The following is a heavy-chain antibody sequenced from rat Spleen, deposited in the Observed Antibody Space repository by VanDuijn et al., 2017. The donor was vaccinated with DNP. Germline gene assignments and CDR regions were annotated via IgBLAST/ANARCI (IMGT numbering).Heavy chain of an antibody. CDR2: IRFDGGST. CDR3: ARHVLPLRVWDY. CDR1: GFTFSDYY. Sequence: EVQLVESGGGLMQPGRSLKLSCAASGFTFSDYYMAWVRQAPTKGLEWVAYIRFDGGSTYYGDSVKGRFTISRDNAKSTLFLQMNSLRSEDMATYYCARHVLPLRVWDYWGQGVTVTVSS. D-gene: IGHD1-4*01. V-gene: IGHV5-22*01. J-gene: IGHJ2*01.